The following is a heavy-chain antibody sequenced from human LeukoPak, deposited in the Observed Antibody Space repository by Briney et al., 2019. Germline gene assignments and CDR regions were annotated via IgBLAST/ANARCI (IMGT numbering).Heavy chain of an antibody. CDR1: GGTFSSYA. V-gene: IGHV1-69*06. Sequence: SVKVSCKASGGTFSSYAISWVRQAPGQGLEWMGGIIPIFGTANYAQKFQGRVTITADKSTSTAYMELSSLRSDDTAVYYCARVYYYDSSGYQDAFDIWGQGTMVTVSS. CDR2: IIPIFGTA. CDR3: ARVYYYDSSGYQDAFDI. J-gene: IGHJ3*02. D-gene: IGHD3-22*01.